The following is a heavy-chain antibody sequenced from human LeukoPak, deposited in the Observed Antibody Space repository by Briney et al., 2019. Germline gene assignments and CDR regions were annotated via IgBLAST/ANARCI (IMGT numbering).Heavy chain of an antibody. CDR1: LGTFSSYA. J-gene: IGHJ4*02. CDR2: IFPLFGTA. D-gene: IGHD3-3*01. CDR3: ARANYDFGSGYPKNDFDY. Sequence: ASVKVSCKASLGTFSSYAIRWVRDAPGQGLEWMGEIFPLFGTANYAQKFQGRVTITTDESTSTAYMELSSLRSEDTAMYYCARANYDFGSGYPKNDFDYWGQGTLVTVSS. V-gene: IGHV1-69*05.